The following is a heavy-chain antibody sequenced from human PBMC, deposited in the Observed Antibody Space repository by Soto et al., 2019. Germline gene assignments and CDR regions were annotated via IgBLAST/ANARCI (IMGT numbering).Heavy chain of an antibody. CDR2: IYHSGST. Sequence: QVQLQESGPGLVKPSGTLSLTCAVSGGSISSSNWWSWVRQPPGKGLEWIGEIYHSGSTNYNPSLKRRVTIAVYKYKNQFSLKLSSVTAADTAVYYCARVSGSYYYGMDVWGQGTTVTVSS. D-gene: IGHD3-10*01. J-gene: IGHJ6*02. CDR1: GGSISSSNW. CDR3: ARVSGSYYYGMDV. V-gene: IGHV4-4*02.